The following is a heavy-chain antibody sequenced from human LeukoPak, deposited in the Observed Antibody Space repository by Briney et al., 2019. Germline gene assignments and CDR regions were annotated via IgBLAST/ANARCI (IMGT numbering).Heavy chain of an antibody. CDR2: INYSGST. D-gene: IGHD7-27*01. Sequence: SETLFLTCTVPGGLISRYYWSWIRQPPAKGLEWIGNINYSGSTYYNPSLNSRVTIFVDTSKNQFSLNVTSVTAADTAVYFCARRVTRDLRRFDYWGEGTLVTVSS. V-gene: IGHV4-59*04. CDR1: GGLISRYY. CDR3: ARRVTRDLRRFDY. J-gene: IGHJ4*02.